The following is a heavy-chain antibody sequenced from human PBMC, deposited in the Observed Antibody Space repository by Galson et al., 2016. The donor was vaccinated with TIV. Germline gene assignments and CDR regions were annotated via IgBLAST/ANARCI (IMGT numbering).Heavy chain of an antibody. CDR3: ARDRYYDASGYYYYYYGLDV. V-gene: IGHV3-66*02. J-gene: IGHJ6*02. D-gene: IGHD3-16*01. Sequence: SLRLSCAASGIIVGDNYMSWVRQAPGKGLEWVSTIYSGGDTYYADSVKGRFTISRDNSKNTLHLHMNSLRAEDTAVYYCARDRYYDASGYYYYYYGLDVWGQGTTVTASS. CDR2: IYSGGDT. CDR1: GIIVGDNY.